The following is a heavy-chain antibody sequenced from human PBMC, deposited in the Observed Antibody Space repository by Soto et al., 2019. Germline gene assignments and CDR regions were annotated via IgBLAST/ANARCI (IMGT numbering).Heavy chain of an antibody. Sequence: ASVKVSCKASGYSFTIYDINWVLRATGQGLEWMGWMNPNSGYTAYAQKFQGRVTMTRNTSISTAYMELTSLRSEDTAVYYCASCSFQPLRSVIDYWG. CDR1: GYSFTIYD. CDR3: ASCSFQPLRSVIDY. J-gene: IGHJ4*01. V-gene: IGHV1-8*01. CDR2: MNPNSGYT. D-gene: IGHD3-10*02.